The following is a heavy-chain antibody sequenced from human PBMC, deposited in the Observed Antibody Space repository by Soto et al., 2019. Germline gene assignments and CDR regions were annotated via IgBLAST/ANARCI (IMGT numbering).Heavy chain of an antibody. J-gene: IGHJ4*02. D-gene: IGHD6-19*01. V-gene: IGHV3-7*03. CDR1: VFSLTDHC. CDR3: VRDGIIALAGVPFGY. Sequence: WRSXSVSCEACVFSLTDHCMPWPRQAPGQGPECVASTDHHGSDTPYGDSMNGRRTTSRDKANNSVYLQMNSLRGGDSATYYCVRDGIIALAGVPFGYWGQGAAVNLS. CDR2: TDHHGSDT.